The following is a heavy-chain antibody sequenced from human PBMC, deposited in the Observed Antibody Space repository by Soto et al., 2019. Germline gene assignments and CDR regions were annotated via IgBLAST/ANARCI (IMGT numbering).Heavy chain of an antibody. CDR3: ARVLRFFDWDYAFDI. J-gene: IGHJ3*02. Sequence: VQLVESGGGVVQPGRSLRLSCAASGFTFSTYGMHWVRQAPGKGLEWVAVIWNDGSTKYYADSLKGRFTISRDDSNNTLYLQMNSLRAEDTAVYYCARVLRFFDWDYAFDIWGQGTMVTVSS. CDR2: IWNDGSTK. D-gene: IGHD3-9*01. V-gene: IGHV3-33*01. CDR1: GFTFSTYG.